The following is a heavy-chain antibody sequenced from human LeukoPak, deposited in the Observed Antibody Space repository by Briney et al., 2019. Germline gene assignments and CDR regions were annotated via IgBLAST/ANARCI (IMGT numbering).Heavy chain of an antibody. D-gene: IGHD6-19*01. CDR2: IGPTSRPT. CDR1: GFTFSGYE. Sequence: GGSLRLSCAASGFTFSGYEMNWVRQAPGKGLEWVSYIGPTSRPTFYADSVKGRFTISRDNAKNSLYLQMNSLRAEDTAVYYCAASLSGGWGPVDGYWGHGTLITVSS. J-gene: IGHJ4*01. CDR3: AASLSGGWGPVDGY. V-gene: IGHV3-48*03.